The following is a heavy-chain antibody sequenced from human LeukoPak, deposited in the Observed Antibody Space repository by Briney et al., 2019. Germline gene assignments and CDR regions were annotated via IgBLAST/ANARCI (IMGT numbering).Heavy chain of an antibody. CDR1: GFTFSSYG. Sequence: QSGGSLRLSCAASGFTFSSYGMHWVRQAPGKGLEWVAFIRYDGSNKYYADSVKGRFTISRDNSKNTLYLQMNSLRAEDTAVYYCAKSGRVSKWELYWGQGTLVTVSS. J-gene: IGHJ4*02. CDR3: AKSGRVSKWELY. V-gene: IGHV3-30*02. CDR2: IRYDGSNK. D-gene: IGHD1-26*01.